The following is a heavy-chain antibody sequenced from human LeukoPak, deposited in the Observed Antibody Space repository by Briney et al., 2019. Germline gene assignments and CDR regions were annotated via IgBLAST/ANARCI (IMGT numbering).Heavy chain of an antibody. CDR2: ISYDGSNK. J-gene: IGHJ4*02. CDR3: ARGGLYDYVWGSYRRQSFDY. V-gene: IGHV3-30*03. D-gene: IGHD3-16*02. CDR1: GFTFSSYG. Sequence: GGSLRLSCAASGFTFSSYGMHGVRQAPGKGREGVAVISYDGSNKYYADSVNGRFTISRDNSKNTLYLQKNSLRDEDTAVYYSARGGLYDYVWGSYRRQSFDYWGQGTLVTVSS.